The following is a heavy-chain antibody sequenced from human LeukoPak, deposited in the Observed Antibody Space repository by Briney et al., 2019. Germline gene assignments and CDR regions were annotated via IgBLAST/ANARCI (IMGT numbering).Heavy chain of an antibody. V-gene: IGHV4-38-2*01. D-gene: IGHD2-2*01. Sequence: PSEPLSLTCAVSGYSISSGRYWGWIRQPPGKGLEWIGSVFHSGTTYYNPSLKSRVTISVDTSKNQFSLSLRSVTAADTAVYYCARSLSTAGIDYWGQGTLVTVSS. CDR2: VFHSGTT. J-gene: IGHJ4*02. CDR1: GYSISSGRY. CDR3: ARSLSTAGIDY.